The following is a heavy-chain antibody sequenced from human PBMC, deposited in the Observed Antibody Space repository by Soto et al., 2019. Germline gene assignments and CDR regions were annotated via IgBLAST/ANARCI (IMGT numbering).Heavy chain of an antibody. J-gene: IGHJ2*01. CDR2: ISYDGSNS. CDR1: GFSFNTYD. CDR3: AKPSVAGLDWYFDL. V-gene: IGHV3-30*18. Sequence: QVQRVESGGGVVQPGMSLRLSCAASGFSFNTYDIHWVRQAPGKGLELVTGISYDGSNSYYADSVKGRFTISRDSSKNMLYLQMSSVRAEDTAVYYCAKPSVAGLDWYFDLWGPGTLVTVSS. D-gene: IGHD6-19*01.